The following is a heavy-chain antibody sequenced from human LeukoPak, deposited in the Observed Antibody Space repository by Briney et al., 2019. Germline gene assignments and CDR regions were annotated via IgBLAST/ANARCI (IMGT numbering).Heavy chain of an antibody. J-gene: IGHJ4*02. CDR3: ARDPLRRFGTSFRASGYFDF. V-gene: IGHV1-69*13. Sequence: GASVTVSCKASGGTFSTHAISWVRQAPGQGLEWMGGIIPIFGTANYAQKFQGRVTITADESTSTAYMELSSLRSEDTAVYYCARDPLRRFGTSFRASGYFDFWGQGTLVTVSS. D-gene: IGHD3-10*01. CDR1: GGTFSTHA. CDR2: IIPIFGTA.